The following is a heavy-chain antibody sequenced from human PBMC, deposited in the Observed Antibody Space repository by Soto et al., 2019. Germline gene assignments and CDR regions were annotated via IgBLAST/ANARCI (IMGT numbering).Heavy chain of an antibody. J-gene: IGHJ5*02. CDR3: AKDWSVANWFDP. D-gene: IGHD2-15*01. CDR1: GFTFSSYG. Sequence: QVQLVESGGGVVQPGRSLRLSCAASGFTFSSYGMHWVRQAPGKGLEWVAVISYDGSNKYYADSVKGRFTISRDNSKNTLYLQMNSLRAEDTAVYYCAKDWSVANWFDPWGQGTLFTVSS. CDR2: ISYDGSNK. V-gene: IGHV3-30*18.